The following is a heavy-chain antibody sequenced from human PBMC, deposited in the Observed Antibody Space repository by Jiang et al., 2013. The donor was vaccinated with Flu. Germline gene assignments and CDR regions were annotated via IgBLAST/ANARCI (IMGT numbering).Heavy chain of an antibody. Sequence: QVQLRQWGAGLLKPSETLSLTCAVYGGSFSNYYWSWIRQPPGKGLEWIGEINHSGTTNYNPSLKSRVTISVDTSKNQFSLKLNSMTAADMAVYYCARRWELPIWLDIWGQGQRSPSLQ. J-gene: IGHJ3*02. CDR1: GGSFSNYY. D-gene: IGHD4-23*01. CDR2: INHSGTT. CDR3: ARRWELPIWLDI. V-gene: IGHV4-34*01.